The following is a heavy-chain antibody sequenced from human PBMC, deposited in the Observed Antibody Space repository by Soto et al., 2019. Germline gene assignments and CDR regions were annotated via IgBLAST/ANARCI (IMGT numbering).Heavy chain of an antibody. CDR3: AKDSADIVVVPAAEGIDYYYMDV. CDR2: ISYDGSNK. V-gene: IGHV3-30*18. CDR1: GFTFSSYG. Sequence: GGSLRLSCAASGFTFSSYGMHWVRQAPGKGLEWVAVISYDGSNKYYADSVKGRFTISRDNSKNTLYLQMNSLRAEDTAVYYCAKDSADIVVVPAAEGIDYYYMDVWGKGTTVTVSS. J-gene: IGHJ6*03. D-gene: IGHD2-2*01.